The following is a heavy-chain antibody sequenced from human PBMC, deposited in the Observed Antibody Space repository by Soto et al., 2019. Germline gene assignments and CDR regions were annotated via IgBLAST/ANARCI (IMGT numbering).Heavy chain of an antibody. CDR2: ISTYNGNT. CDR3: ARGLGTNGLDV. Sequence: QVQLLQSGAEVKKPGASVKVSCKASGYKFTTYGITWVRQAPGQGLEWLGGISTYNGNTDYAQNLQDRVTMTTETSTSTAYLEVRSLTSDXXXXXXCARGLGTNGLDVWGQGTTVTVSS. D-gene: IGHD7-27*01. CDR1: GYKFTTYG. J-gene: IGHJ6*02. V-gene: IGHV1-18*04.